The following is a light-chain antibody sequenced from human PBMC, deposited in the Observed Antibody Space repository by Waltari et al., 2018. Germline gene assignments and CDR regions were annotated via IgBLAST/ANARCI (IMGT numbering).Light chain of an antibody. CDR1: PDIRFH. V-gene: IGKV1-9*01. Sequence: IQLTQSPSSLSASVGDRVTITCRASPDIRFHLAWYQQKPGKAPNLLIFAASTLQSGVPSRFSGSGFGTDFTLTISGLQAEDFATYYCQQLNDYPLTFGGGTKLEIK. CDR3: QQLNDYPLT. J-gene: IGKJ4*01. CDR2: AAS.